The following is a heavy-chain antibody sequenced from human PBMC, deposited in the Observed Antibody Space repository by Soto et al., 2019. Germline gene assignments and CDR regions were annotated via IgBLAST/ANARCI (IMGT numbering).Heavy chain of an antibody. V-gene: IGHV3-30-3*01. CDR3: ARVHYYDTSGPLL. CDR1: GFTFNTYA. J-gene: IGHJ4*02. CDR2: ISYDGGDK. Sequence: LRLSFAASGFTFNTYAMHWVRQAPGKGLEWAATISYDGGDKYYADSVKDRFTISRDDPKNTLFLQMNSLRAEDTAVYYCARVHYYDTSGPLLWGQGTQVTVSS. D-gene: IGHD3-22*01.